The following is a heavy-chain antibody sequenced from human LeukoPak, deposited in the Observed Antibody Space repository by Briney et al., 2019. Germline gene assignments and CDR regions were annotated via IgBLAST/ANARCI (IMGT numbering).Heavy chain of an antibody. D-gene: IGHD2-15*01. CDR2: IYYSGST. V-gene: IGHV4-59*01. J-gene: IGHJ4*02. CDR1: GGSISSYY. Sequence: ASETLSLTCTVSGGSISSYYWNWIRQPPGKGLEWIGYIYYSGSTNYNPSLKSRVTISVDTSKNQFSLKLSSVTAADTAVYYCARAYCSGGSCYLGDYWGQGTLVTVSS. CDR3: ARAYCSGGSCYLGDY.